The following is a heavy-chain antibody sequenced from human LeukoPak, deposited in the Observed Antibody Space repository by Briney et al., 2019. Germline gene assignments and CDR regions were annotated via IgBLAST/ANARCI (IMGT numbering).Heavy chain of an antibody. CDR1: GGSFSGYY. V-gene: IGHV4-34*01. Sequence: ASETLSLTCAVYGGSFSGYYWSWIRQPPGKGLEWIGEINHSGSTNYNPSLKSRVTISVDTSKNQFSLKLSSVTAADTAVYYCARGGITIFGVAAKNYYYMDVWGKGTTVTVSS. D-gene: IGHD3-3*01. CDR3: ARGGITIFGVAAKNYYYMDV. J-gene: IGHJ6*03. CDR2: INHSGST.